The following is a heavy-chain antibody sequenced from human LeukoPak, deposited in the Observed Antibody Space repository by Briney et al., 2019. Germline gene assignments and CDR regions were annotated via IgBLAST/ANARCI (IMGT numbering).Heavy chain of an antibody. CDR2: ISSSSSYI. Sequence: GGSLRLSCAASGYTFSCYSMNWVRQAPGKGLEWVSSISSSSSYIYYADSVKGRFTISRDNAKNSLYLQMNSLRAEDTAVYYCARDSSSEDYYYGMDVWGQGSTVTVSS. CDR3: ARDSSSEDYYYGMDV. D-gene: IGHD6-6*01. CDR1: GYTFSCYS. V-gene: IGHV3-21*01. J-gene: IGHJ6*02.